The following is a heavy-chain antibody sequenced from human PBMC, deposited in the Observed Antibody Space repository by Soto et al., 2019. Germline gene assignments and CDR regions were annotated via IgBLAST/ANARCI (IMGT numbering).Heavy chain of an antibody. J-gene: IGHJ5*02. CDR3: ARDRLPRNNWFDP. V-gene: IGHV4-31*03. D-gene: IGHD4-17*01. CDR1: SGSISSGGYY. Sequence: PSYSLSLTCTVSSGSISSGGYYLSWIHQHPGKGLEWIGYIYYSGSTYYNPSLKSRVTISVDTSKNQFSLKLSSVTAADTAVYYSARDRLPRNNWFDPWGQGTLVTVSS. CDR2: IYYSGST.